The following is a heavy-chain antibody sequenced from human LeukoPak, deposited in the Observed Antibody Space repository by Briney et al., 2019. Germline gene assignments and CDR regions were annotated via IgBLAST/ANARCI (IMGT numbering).Heavy chain of an antibody. Sequence: GGSLRLSCAASGFTFSSYDMNWVRHAPGRGLEWVSYISSGSSTMYCADSVKGRFTISRDYAKNSLYLQMNSLRPEDAAVYYCASRSTMGRAFDIWGQGTMVTVSS. V-gene: IGHV3-48*01. CDR1: GFTFSSYD. D-gene: IGHD1-14*01. CDR3: ASRSTMGRAFDI. J-gene: IGHJ3*02. CDR2: ISSGSSTM.